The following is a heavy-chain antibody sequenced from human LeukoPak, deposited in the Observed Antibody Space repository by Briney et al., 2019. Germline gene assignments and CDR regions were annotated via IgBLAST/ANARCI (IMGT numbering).Heavy chain of an antibody. Sequence: SVTVSCKASGGTFSSYAISWVRQAPGQGLEWMGGIIPIFGTANYAQKFQGRVTITADESTSTAYMELSSLRSEDTAVYYCASTIGVVVASLDYYGMDVWGKGTTVTVSS. CDR1: GGTFSSYA. CDR2: IIPIFGTA. V-gene: IGHV1-69*13. D-gene: IGHD2-15*01. CDR3: ASTIGVVVASLDYYGMDV. J-gene: IGHJ6*04.